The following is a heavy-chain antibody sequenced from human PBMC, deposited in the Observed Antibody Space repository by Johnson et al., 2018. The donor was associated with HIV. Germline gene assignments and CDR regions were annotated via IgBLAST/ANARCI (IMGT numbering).Heavy chain of an antibody. J-gene: IGHJ3*02. V-gene: IGHV3-23*04. CDR1: GFTFSSYA. CDR2: ISGSGGST. CDR3: AKDRTMIVVVTIDAFDI. Sequence: MLLVESGGGLVQPGGSLRLSCAASGFTFSSYAMSWVRQAPGKGLEWVSAISGSGGSTYYADSVKGRFTISRDNSKNTLYLQMNSLRAEDTAVYYCAKDRTMIVVVTIDAFDIWGQWTMVTVSS. D-gene: IGHD3-22*01.